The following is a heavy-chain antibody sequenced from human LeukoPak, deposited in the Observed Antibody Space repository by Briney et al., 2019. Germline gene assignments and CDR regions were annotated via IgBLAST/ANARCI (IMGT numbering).Heavy chain of an antibody. CDR1: GGSISSYY. V-gene: IGHV4-4*07. CDR3: ARSSFGYDSGFYYYYMDV. Sequence: SETLSLTCTVSGGSISSYYWSWIRQPAGKGLEWIGRIYTSGSTNYNPSLKSRVTMSVDTSKNQFSLKLSSVTAADTAVYYYARSSFGYDSGFYYYYMDVWGKGTTVTVSS. CDR2: IYTSGST. J-gene: IGHJ6*03. D-gene: IGHD5-12*01.